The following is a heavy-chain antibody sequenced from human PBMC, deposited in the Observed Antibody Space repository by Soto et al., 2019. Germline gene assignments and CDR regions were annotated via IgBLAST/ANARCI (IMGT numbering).Heavy chain of an antibody. CDR3: ARLTYSSGWPI. CDR2: INHSGST. Sequence: QVQLQQWGAGLLKPSETLSLTCAVYGGSFSGYYWSWIRQPPGKGLEWIGEINHSGSTNYNPSLKSRVTISVDTSKNQFSLKLSSVTAADTAVYYCARLTYSSGWPIWGQGTVVTVSS. D-gene: IGHD6-19*01. J-gene: IGHJ3*02. CDR1: GGSFSGYY. V-gene: IGHV4-34*01.